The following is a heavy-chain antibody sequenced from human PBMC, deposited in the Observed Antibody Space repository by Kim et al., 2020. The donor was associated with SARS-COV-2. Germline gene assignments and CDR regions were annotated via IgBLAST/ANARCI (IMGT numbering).Heavy chain of an antibody. Sequence: GGSLRLSCAASGFTFSSYAMSWVRQAPGKGLEWVSAISGSGGSTYYADSVKGRFTISRDNSKNTLYLQMNSLRAEDTAVYYCAIDPPVKKPTLNRKDYYYYMDVWGKGTTVTVSS. CDR3: AIDPPVKKPTLNRKDYYYYMDV. J-gene: IGHJ6*03. CDR2: ISGSGGST. V-gene: IGHV3-23*01. CDR1: GFTFSSYA.